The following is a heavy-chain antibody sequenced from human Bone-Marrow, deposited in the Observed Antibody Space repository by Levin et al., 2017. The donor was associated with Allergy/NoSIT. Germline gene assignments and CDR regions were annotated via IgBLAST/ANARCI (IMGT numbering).Heavy chain of an antibody. V-gene: IGHV4-4*02. D-gene: IGHD3-3*01. CDR2: IFHSGKT. CDR3: ARDTTILGVVIRKGSNWFDP. Sequence: SETLSLTCAVSGGSISSGDWWSWVRQPPGRGLEWIGEIFHSGKTNYNPSLKSRVAISVDKSKNQFSLRLSSVTAADTALYYCARDTTILGVVIRKGSNWFDPWGQGILVTVSS. CDR1: GGSISSGDW. J-gene: IGHJ5*02.